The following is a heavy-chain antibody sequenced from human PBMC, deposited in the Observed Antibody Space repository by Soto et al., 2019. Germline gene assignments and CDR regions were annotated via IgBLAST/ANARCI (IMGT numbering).Heavy chain of an antibody. Sequence: PSETLSLTCTVSGGSVSSGSYYWSWIRQPPGKGLEWIGYIYYSGSTNYNPSLKSRVTISVDTSKNQFSLKLSSVTAADTAVYYCARGGALGYSNWFDPWGQGTLVTVSS. CDR1: GGSVSSGSYY. J-gene: IGHJ5*02. D-gene: IGHD2-15*01. CDR3: ARGGALGYSNWFDP. V-gene: IGHV4-61*01. CDR2: IYYSGST.